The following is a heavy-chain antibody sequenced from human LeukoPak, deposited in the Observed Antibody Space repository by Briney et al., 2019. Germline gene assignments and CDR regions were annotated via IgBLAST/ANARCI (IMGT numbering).Heavy chain of an antibody. Sequence: GGSLRLSCAASGFTFSSYSMNWVRQAPGKGLEWVSSISSSGSYIYYADSVKGRFTISRDNAKNSLYLQMNSLRAEDTAVYYCARAGDIVVVPAANNWFDPWGQGTLVTVSS. D-gene: IGHD2-2*01. CDR3: ARAGDIVVVPAANNWFDP. CDR1: GFTFSSYS. J-gene: IGHJ5*02. CDR2: ISSSGSYI. V-gene: IGHV3-21*01.